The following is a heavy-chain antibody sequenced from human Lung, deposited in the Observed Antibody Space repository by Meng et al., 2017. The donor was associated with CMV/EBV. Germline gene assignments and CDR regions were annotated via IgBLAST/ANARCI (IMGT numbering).Heavy chain of an antibody. D-gene: IGHD3-22*01. Sequence: AXVXVSXXASGYTFTSYDINWVRQATGQGLEWMGWINPNSGNTYYAPSLQGRVTMTRITSINTAYMELSSLRSEDTAVYYCVRGCDSTGCEDYWGQGTLVXVSS. CDR2: INPNSGNT. J-gene: IGHJ4*02. CDR1: GYTFTSYD. CDR3: VRGCDSTGCEDY. V-gene: IGHV1-8*01.